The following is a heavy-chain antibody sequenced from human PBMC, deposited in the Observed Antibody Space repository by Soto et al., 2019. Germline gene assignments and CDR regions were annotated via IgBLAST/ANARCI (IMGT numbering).Heavy chain of an antibody. CDR2: IYPGDSDT. Sequence: EVQLVQSGAEVKKPGESLKISCKGSGYSFTSYWIGWVRQMPGKGLEWMGIIYPGDSDTRYSPSFQGQVTISADKSISTAYLQWSSLKASDTAMYYCARLPRGDIVLMVYATAGYFDYWGQGTLVTVSS. D-gene: IGHD2-8*01. J-gene: IGHJ4*02. CDR1: GYSFTSYW. V-gene: IGHV5-51*03. CDR3: ARLPRGDIVLMVYATAGYFDY.